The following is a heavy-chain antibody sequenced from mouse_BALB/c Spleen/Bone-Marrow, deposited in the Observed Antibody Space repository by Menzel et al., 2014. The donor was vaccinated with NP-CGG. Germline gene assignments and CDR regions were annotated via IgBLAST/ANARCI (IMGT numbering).Heavy chain of an antibody. CDR2: IYPGSGET. Sequence: QVQLQQSGAELARPGASVKLSCKASGYTFTDYYINWVIQRTGQGLEWIGEIYPGSGETYYNEKFKGKATLTADKSSSTAYMLLGSLTSENSAVYFCTRGHYGNYEGFDYWGQGTLVTVSA. D-gene: IGHD2-1*01. J-gene: IGHJ3*01. CDR3: TRGHYGNYEGFDY. V-gene: IGHV1-77*01. CDR1: GYTFTDYY.